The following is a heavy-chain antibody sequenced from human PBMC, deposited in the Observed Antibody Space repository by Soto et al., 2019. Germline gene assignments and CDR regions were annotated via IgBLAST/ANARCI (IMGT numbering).Heavy chain of an antibody. CDR1: GGSISSYY. D-gene: IGHD2-15*01. J-gene: IGHJ5*02. CDR3: ARARIYPALNCSGGSCWEWWFDP. Sequence: QVQLQESGPGLVKPSETLSLTCTVSGGSISSYYWSWIRQPPGKGLEWIGYIYYSGSTNYNPSLQRRLAISVDTSKNQYSLKLSSVTAADTAVYYCARARIYPALNCSGGSCWEWWFDPWGQGTLVTVSS. CDR2: IYYSGST. V-gene: IGHV4-59*01.